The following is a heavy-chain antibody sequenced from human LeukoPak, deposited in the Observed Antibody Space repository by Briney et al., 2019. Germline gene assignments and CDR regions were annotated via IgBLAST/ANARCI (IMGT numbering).Heavy chain of an antibody. CDR2: IKQDGSEK. J-gene: IGHJ4*02. V-gene: IGHV3-7*04. D-gene: IGHD7-27*01. CDR3: SGDPGDY. Sequence: GGSLRLSCAASGFTFSSYWMSWVRQAPGKGLEWVANIKQDGSEKYYVDSVKGRFTISRDSAKNSLYLQMSSLRAEDTAVYFCSGDPGDYWGQGTLVTVSS. CDR1: GFTFSSYW.